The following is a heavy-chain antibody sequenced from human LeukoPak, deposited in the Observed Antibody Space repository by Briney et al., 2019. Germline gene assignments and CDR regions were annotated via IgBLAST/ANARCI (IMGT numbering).Heavy chain of an antibody. CDR2: IICSSSYI. Sequence: GGSLRLSCAASGFTFSSYSMNWVRQAPGKGLEWVSSIICSSSYIYYEDSVKGRFTISRDNAKNSLYLQMNSLRAEDTAVYYCARVGTRGNKYYGFWSGYYSPNDYMDVWGKGTTVTVSS. D-gene: IGHD3-3*01. J-gene: IGHJ6*03. CDR3: ARVGTRGNKYYGFWSGYYSPNDYMDV. V-gene: IGHV3-21*01. CDR1: GFTFSSYS.